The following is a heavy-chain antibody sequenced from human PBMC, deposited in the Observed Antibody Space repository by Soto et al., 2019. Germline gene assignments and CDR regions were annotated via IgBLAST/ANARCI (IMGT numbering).Heavy chain of an antibody. D-gene: IGHD3-22*01. CDR2: ISYSGST. Sequence: LRETLSLTCTVSGGSISSYYWSWIRQPPGKGLEWIGYISYSGSTNYNPSLKSRVTISVDTSKNQFSLKLSSVTAADTAVYYCARHLLLYYYDSSGYYLRDAFDIWGQGTMVTVSS. CDR1: GGSISSYY. V-gene: IGHV4-59*08. CDR3: ARHLLLYYYDSSGYYLRDAFDI. J-gene: IGHJ3*02.